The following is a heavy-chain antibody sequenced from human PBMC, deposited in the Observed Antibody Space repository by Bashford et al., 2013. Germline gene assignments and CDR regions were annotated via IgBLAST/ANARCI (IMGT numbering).Heavy chain of an antibody. Sequence: SVKVSCKASGYTFTSYGISWVRQAPGQGLEWMGWISAYNGNTNYAQKLQGRVTMTTDTSTSTAYMELRSLRSDDTAVYYCARDEAFPEDSSGWYGFDYWGQGTLVTVSS. J-gene: IGHJ4*02. D-gene: IGHD6-19*01. V-gene: IGHV1-18*01. CDR3: ARDEAFPEDSSGWYGFDY. CDR2: ISAYNGNT. CDR1: GYTFTSYG.